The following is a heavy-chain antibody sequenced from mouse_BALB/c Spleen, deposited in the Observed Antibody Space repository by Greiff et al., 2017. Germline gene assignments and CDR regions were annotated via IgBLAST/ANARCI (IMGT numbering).Heavy chain of an antibody. CDR2: INPSNGGT. CDR1: GYTFTSYY. J-gene: IGHJ3*01. V-gene: IGHV1S81*02. Sequence: QVQLKESGAELVKPGASVKLSCKASGYTFTSYYMYWVKQRPGQGLEWIGEINPSNGGTNFNEKFKSKATLTVDKSSSTAYMQLSSLTSEDSAVYYCTRDYYDYEEGFAYWGQGTLVTVSA. D-gene: IGHD2-4*01. CDR3: TRDYYDYEEGFAY.